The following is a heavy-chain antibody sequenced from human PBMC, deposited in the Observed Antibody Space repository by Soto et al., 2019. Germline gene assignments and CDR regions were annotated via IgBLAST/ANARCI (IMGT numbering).Heavy chain of an antibody. J-gene: IGHJ3*02. CDR3: ARDRSSSWYRAFDI. V-gene: IGHV3-7*01. D-gene: IGHD6-13*01. Sequence: GGSLRLSCAASGFTFSSYWMSWVRQAPGKGLEWVANIKQDGSEKYYVDSVKGRFTISRDNAKNSLYLQMNSLRAEDTAVYYCARDRSSSWYRAFDIWGQGTMVTVSS. CDR1: GFTFSSYW. CDR2: IKQDGSEK.